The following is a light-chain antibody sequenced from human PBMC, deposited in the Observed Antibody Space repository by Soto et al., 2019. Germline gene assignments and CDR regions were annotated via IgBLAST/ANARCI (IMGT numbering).Light chain of an antibody. Sequence: DVQMTQSPSSLSASVGDRVTITCRASHSINGYLDWFQQKPGKAPKRLIYAASSLQRGVPSRFSGSGSGTDFTLTISSLQPEDFATYFCLQSYSFPRAFGPGTKVD. J-gene: IGKJ3*01. CDR3: LQSYSFPRA. V-gene: IGKV1-39*01. CDR2: AAS. CDR1: HSINGY.